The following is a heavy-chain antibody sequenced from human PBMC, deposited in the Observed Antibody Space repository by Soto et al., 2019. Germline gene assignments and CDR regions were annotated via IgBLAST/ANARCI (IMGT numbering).Heavy chain of an antibody. J-gene: IGHJ4*02. CDR2: IYYSGST. Sequence: SETLSLTCTVSGDSISFNYWSWIRQPPGKALEWIGFIYYSGSTDYNPSLKSRVTISIDTSKNQFSLKLRSATAADTAVYYCAREGGSSLDYWGQGTLVTVYS. V-gene: IGHV4-59*01. CDR3: AREGGSSLDY. CDR1: GDSISFNY. D-gene: IGHD6-6*01.